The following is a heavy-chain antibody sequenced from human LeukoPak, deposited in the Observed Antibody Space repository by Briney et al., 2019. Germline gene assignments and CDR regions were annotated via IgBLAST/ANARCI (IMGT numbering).Heavy chain of an antibody. CDR2: IYYSGST. CDR1: GGSISSYY. CDR3: VRHGAYYDFMYYFDY. D-gene: IGHD3-3*01. Sequence: SETLSLTCTVSGGSISSYYWSWIRQPPGKGLEWIGYIYYSGSTNYNPSLKSRVTISVDTSKNQFSLKLSSVTAADTAVYYCVRHGAYYDFMYYFDYWGQGTLVTVSS. V-gene: IGHV4-59*08. J-gene: IGHJ4*02.